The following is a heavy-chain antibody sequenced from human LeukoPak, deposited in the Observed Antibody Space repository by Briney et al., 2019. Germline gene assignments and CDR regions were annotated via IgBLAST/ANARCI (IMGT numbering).Heavy chain of an antibody. CDR3: ANGWSPDY. CDR1: GFTFSSYA. V-gene: IGHV3-23*01. D-gene: IGHD2-15*01. CDR2: ISGSGGST. Sequence: GGSLRLSCAASGFTFSSYAMSWVRQAPGKGLEWVSGISGSGGSTYYADSVKGRFTIFRDNSKNTLYLQMDSLRAEDTAVYHCANGWSPDYWGRGTLVTVSS. J-gene: IGHJ4*02.